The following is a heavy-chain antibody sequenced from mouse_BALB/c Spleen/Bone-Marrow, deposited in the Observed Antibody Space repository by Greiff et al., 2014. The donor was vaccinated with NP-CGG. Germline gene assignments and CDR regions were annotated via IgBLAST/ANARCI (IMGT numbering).Heavy chain of an antibody. V-gene: IGHV1-18*01. CDR3: VREDWDGDFDY. J-gene: IGHJ2*01. Sequence: QLKQSGPELVKPGASVKIPCKASGYTFTDYNMDWVKQSHGKSLEWIGDINPNNGGTIHNQKFKDKATLTVDKSSCTAYMELRSLTSEDTAVYYCVREDWDGDFDYWGQGTILTVSS. CDR1: GYTFTDYN. D-gene: IGHD4-1*01. CDR2: INPNNGGT.